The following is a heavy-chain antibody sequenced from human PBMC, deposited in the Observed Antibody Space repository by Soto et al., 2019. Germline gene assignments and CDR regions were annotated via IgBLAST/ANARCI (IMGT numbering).Heavy chain of an antibody. Sequence: QVQLVQSGAEVKKPGSSVKVSCKASGGTLSSYAISWVRQAPGQGREWMGGMIPIFGTANYAQKVQGRVTITADKSTSTAYMELSRLRSEDTAGYYCARDLPPVAGHPDHYYGMDVWGQGTTVTVSS. D-gene: IGHD6-19*01. V-gene: IGHV1-69*06. CDR2: MIPIFGTA. CDR3: ARDLPPVAGHPDHYYGMDV. CDR1: GGTLSSYA. J-gene: IGHJ6*02.